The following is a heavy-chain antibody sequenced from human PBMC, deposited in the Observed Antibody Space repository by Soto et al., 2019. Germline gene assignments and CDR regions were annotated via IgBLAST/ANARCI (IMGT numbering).Heavy chain of an antibody. CDR2: IYSGGST. V-gene: IGHV3-53*05. CDR1: GFTVSSNY. D-gene: IGHD2-15*01. CDR3: NGAHSYCSGGSCYWGYYYGMDV. Sequence: GGSLSLSCAASGFTVSSNYMSWVRQAPGKGLEWVSFIYSGGSTYYADSVKGRFTISRDNSKNTLYLQMNSLRAEDTAVYYCNGAHSYCSGGSCYWGYYYGMDVWGQGTTVTVSS. J-gene: IGHJ6*02.